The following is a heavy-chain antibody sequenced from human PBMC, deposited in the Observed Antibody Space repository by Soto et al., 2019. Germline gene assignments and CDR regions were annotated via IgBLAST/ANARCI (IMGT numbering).Heavy chain of an antibody. CDR3: ERAAYSSSQIFLFDP. Sequence: GGSLRLSCAASGFTFGSYGMHWVRQAPGKGLEWVAVISYDGSNKYYADSVKGRFTISRDNAKNTLYLQMNSLRAEDTAVYYCERAAYSSSQIFLFDPWGQGTLVTVSS. CDR1: GFTFGSYG. CDR2: ISYDGSNK. J-gene: IGHJ5*02. V-gene: IGHV3-30*03. D-gene: IGHD6-13*01.